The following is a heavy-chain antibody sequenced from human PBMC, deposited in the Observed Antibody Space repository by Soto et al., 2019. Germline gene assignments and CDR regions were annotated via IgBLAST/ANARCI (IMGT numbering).Heavy chain of an antibody. V-gene: IGHV4-30-4*08. CDR2: IYYSGST. D-gene: IGHD5-18*01. CDR1: GDSISSGVYY. J-gene: IGHJ4*02. Sequence: SETLSLTCTVSGDSISSGVYYWSWIPKHPGKGLEWIGYIYYSGSTYYNPSLNSRVTISVDTSKNQFSLKLSSVTAADTAVYYCATTAYSYGDSSLYYFDYWGQGTLVTVSS. CDR3: ATTAYSYGDSSLYYFDY.